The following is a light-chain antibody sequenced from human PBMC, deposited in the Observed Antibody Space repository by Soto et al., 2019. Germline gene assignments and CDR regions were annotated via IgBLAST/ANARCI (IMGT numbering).Light chain of an antibody. Sequence: DIQMTQSPSTLSASVGDRVTITCRASQSITGWLAWFQQKPGKAPKLLISKASSLQSGVPSRFSGSGYGTEFTLTITGLQTDDFAPYYCQQYNTYWRFCQGTKVDI. CDR1: QSITGW. J-gene: IGKJ1*01. CDR2: KAS. V-gene: IGKV1-5*03. CDR3: QQYNTYWR.